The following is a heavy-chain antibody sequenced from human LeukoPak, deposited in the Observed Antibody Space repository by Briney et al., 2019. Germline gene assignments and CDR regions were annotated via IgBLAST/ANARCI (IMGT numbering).Heavy chain of an antibody. J-gene: IGHJ5*02. CDR2: ISGGGGST. Sequence: PGGSLRLSCAASGFTFSSYAMSWVRQAPGKGLEWVSAISGGGGSTYYADSVKGRFTISRDNSKNTLYLQMNSLRAEDTAVYYCANLRPIYLYFDPWGQGTLVTVSS. CDR1: GFTFSSYA. CDR3: ANLRPIYLYFDP. V-gene: IGHV3-23*01. D-gene: IGHD2-2*02.